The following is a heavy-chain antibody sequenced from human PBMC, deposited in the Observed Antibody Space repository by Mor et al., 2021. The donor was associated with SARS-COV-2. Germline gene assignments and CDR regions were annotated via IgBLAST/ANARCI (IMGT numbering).Heavy chain of an antibody. J-gene: IGHJ3*02. CDR2: IIPILGIA. D-gene: IGHD1-26*01. Sequence: VRQAPGQGLEWMGRIIPILGIANYAQKFQGRVTITADKSTSTAYMELSSLRSEDTAVYYCARDLRIVGATTNAFDIWG. CDR3: ARDLRIVGATTNAFDI. V-gene: IGHV1-69*04.